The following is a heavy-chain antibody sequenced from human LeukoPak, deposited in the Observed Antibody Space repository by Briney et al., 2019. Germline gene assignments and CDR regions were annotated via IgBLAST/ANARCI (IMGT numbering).Heavy chain of an antibody. J-gene: IGHJ4*02. CDR2: ISKDGSHK. V-gene: IGHV3-30*04. Sequence: GRPLRLSCAASGFTFTNYAMHWVRQAPGKGLEWVTVISKDGSHKNYADSVKGRFTISRDNSMNTLFLQMNSLRTDDTAVYFCARDAYYSSGTYFDYWGQGTLVTVSS. D-gene: IGHD3-10*01. CDR3: ARDAYYSSGTYFDY. CDR1: GFTFTNYA.